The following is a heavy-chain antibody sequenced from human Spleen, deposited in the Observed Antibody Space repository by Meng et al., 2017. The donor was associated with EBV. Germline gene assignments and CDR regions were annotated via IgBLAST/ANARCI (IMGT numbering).Heavy chain of an antibody. J-gene: IGHJ4*02. CDR1: GFTFSNYA. V-gene: IGHV3-30-3*01. Sequence: QVQLVEYGGGGVQPGRPLSLSCAVSGFTFSNYALHWVRQAPGKGLEWVADISYDGSNKYYADSVKGRFTISRDNSKNTLYLQTNSLRAEDTAVYYCARSRVSYDYLDYWGQGTLVTVSS. CDR3: ARSRVSYDYLDY. D-gene: IGHD1-26*01. CDR2: ISYDGSNK.